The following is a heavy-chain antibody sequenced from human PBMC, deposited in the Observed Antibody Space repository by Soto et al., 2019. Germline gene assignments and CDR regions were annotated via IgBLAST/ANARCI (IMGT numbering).Heavy chain of an antibody. CDR1: GYTFTSYG. D-gene: IGHD2-2*01. Sequence: ASVKVSCKASGYTFTSYGISWVRQAPGQRLEWMGWISAYNGNTNYAQKLQGRVTMTTDTSTSTAYMELRSLRSDDTAVYYCARYCSSTSCFRTPLLDAFDIWGQGTMVTVSS. J-gene: IGHJ3*02. CDR3: ARYCSSTSCFRTPLLDAFDI. CDR2: ISAYNGNT. V-gene: IGHV1-18*01.